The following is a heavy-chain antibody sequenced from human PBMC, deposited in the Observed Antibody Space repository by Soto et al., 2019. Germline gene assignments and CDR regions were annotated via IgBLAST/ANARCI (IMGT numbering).Heavy chain of an antibody. CDR2: IRSDGSKA. CDR1: GFTFSSYW. D-gene: IGHD3-22*01. Sequence: EVQLVESGGGLFQPGGSLRLSCAASGFTFSSYWMHWVRQAPGQGLVWVSRIRSDGSKAEYADSVKGRFTISRDNAENTLYLQMVSLRVEDTAVYYCARGDGDYHDGNGYFGRHWGQGTLVTVSS. J-gene: IGHJ4*02. V-gene: IGHV3-74*03. CDR3: ARGDGDYHDGNGYFGRH.